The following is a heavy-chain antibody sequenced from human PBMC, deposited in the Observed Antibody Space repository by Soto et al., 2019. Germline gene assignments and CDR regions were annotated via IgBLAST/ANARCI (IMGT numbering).Heavy chain of an antibody. CDR2: FYPGDSTS. V-gene: IGHV5-51*01. D-gene: IGHD2-15*01. CDR3: ARIIGYCRNNDCSWTFDV. CDR1: GYSFISYW. Sequence: GESLKISCKTSGYSFISYWVAWVRQLPGKGLEWMGTFYPGDSTSTYSPSFQGQVTISVDTSITTAYLQLNSLKASDTAMYYCARIIGYCRNNDCSWTFDVWGQGTMATVSS. J-gene: IGHJ3*01.